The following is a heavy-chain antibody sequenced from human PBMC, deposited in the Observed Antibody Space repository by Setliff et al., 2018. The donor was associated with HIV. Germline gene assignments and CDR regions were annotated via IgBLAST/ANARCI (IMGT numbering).Heavy chain of an antibody. CDR2: IIPVYHTT. Sequence: SVKVSCKASGGAFTSYAFSWVRQAPGQGLEWMGRIIPVYHTTDYAPQFQGRVTITADELTSTVYMDLNSLKSEDSAVYYCANPHDGGAFDVWGQGTAVTVSS. CDR1: GGAFTSYA. CDR3: ANPHDGGAFDV. J-gene: IGHJ3*01. V-gene: IGHV1-69*13. D-gene: IGHD1-1*01.